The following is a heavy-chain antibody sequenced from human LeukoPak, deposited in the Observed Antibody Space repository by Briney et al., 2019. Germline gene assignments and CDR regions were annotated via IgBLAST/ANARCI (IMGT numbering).Heavy chain of an antibody. CDR2: ITGNGGTT. CDR1: GFTFSNYG. CDR3: ARRAGAYSHPYDY. V-gene: IGHV3-23*01. J-gene: IGHJ4*02. D-gene: IGHD4/OR15-4a*01. Sequence: GGSLRLFCAASGFTFSNYGMNWVRQAPGKGLEWVSGITGNGGTTYYADSVKSRFTISRDNSKNTLYLQMNSLRAEDTAVYYCARRAGAYSHPYDYWGQGTLVTVSS.